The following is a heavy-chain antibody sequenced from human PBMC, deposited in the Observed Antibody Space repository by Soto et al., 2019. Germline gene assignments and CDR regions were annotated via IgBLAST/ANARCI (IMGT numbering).Heavy chain of an antibody. CDR3: AKPQYRGSGGSGGFDI. J-gene: IGHJ3*02. CDR1: GCTCSGHA. CDR2: ISGSGGST. D-gene: IGHD2-15*01. Sequence: PGGSLRLSCAAAGCTCSGHAMRWVLQAPGKGLEWVSAISGSGGSTYYADSVKGRFTISRDNSKNTLYLQMNSLRAEDTAVYYCAKPQYRGSGGSGGFDIWGQGTMVTVSS. V-gene: IGHV3-23*01.